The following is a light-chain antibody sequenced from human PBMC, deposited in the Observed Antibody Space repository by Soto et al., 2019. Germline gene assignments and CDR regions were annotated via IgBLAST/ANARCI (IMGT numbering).Light chain of an antibody. CDR2: DVN. CDR3: CSYTSSSTHV. Sequence: QSALTQPASVSGSPGQSITISCTGASSDVGGYNFVSWYQQHPGKVPKLMIFDVNRRPSGVSDRFSGSKSGNTASLTISGLQAEDEGDYYCCSYTSSSTHVFGSGTKVTVL. CDR1: SSDVGGYNF. V-gene: IGLV2-14*03. J-gene: IGLJ1*01.